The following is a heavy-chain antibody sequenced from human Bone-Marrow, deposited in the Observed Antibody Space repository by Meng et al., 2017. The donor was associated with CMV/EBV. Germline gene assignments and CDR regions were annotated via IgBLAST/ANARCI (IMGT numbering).Heavy chain of an antibody. CDR1: GFTVSSNY. Sequence: GGSLRLSCAASGFTVSSNYMSWVRQTPGKGLEWVSVISGSGDMTYYADSVKGRFTISRDNSKNTLYVQVDSLRAEDTAVYYCARDSGRFCSGGSCYINDWGQGTRVTVSS. D-gene: IGHD2-15*01. V-gene: IGHV3-53*01. CDR2: ISGSGDMT. J-gene: IGHJ4*02. CDR3: ARDSGRFCSGGSCYIND.